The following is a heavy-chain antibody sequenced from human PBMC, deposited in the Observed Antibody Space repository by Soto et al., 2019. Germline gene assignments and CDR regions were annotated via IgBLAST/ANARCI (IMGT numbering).Heavy chain of an antibody. CDR2: TYHSGST. CDR3: ARQGGSGSYHIDY. D-gene: IGHD3-10*01. V-gene: IGHV4-4*02. CDR1: SGSISSSNW. Sequence: SETLSLTCAVSSGSISSSNWWSWVRQPPGKGLEWIGETYHSGSTNYNPSLKSRVTISVDKSKNQFSLKLSSVTAADTAVYYCARQGGSGSYHIDYWGQGTLVTVSS. J-gene: IGHJ4*02.